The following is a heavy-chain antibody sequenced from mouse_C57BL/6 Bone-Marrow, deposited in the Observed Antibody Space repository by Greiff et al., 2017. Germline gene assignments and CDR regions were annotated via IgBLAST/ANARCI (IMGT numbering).Heavy chain of an antibody. J-gene: IGHJ3*01. V-gene: IGHV1-19*01. CDR1: GYTFTDYY. CDR3: APPYYYGSSSFAY. D-gene: IGHD1-1*01. Sequence: VQLQQSGPVLVKPGASVKMSCKASGYTFTDYYMNWVKQSHGKSLEWIGVINPYNGGTSYNQKFKGKATLTVDKSSSTAYMELNSLTSEDSAVYYCAPPYYYGSSSFAYWGQGTLVTVSA. CDR2: INPYNGGT.